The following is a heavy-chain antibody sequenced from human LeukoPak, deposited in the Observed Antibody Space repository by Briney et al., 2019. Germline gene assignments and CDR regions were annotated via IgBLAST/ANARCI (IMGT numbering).Heavy chain of an antibody. CDR1: GFTVSSSY. V-gene: IGHV3-53*01. J-gene: IGHJ4*02. CDR3: ARSLVRRGSYFFDY. Sequence: GGSLRLSCAASGFTVSSSYMSWVRQAPGKGLEWVSVVYSGVSGVSTYYADSVKGRFTIPRDNSKNTLYLQMNSLRAEDTAVYYCARSLVRRGSYFFDYWGQGTLVTVSS. CDR2: VYSGVSGVST. D-gene: IGHD5-12*01.